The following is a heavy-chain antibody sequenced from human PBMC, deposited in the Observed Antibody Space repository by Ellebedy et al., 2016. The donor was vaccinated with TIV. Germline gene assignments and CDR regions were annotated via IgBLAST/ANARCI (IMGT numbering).Heavy chain of an antibody. J-gene: IGHJ4*02. CDR3: AHGKVPDIAFPY. D-gene: IGHD2-15*01. V-gene: IGHV2-5*02. CDR1: GFSLSTSGVA. CDR2: FYWDDDK. Sequence: SGPTLVXPTQTLTLTCNFSGFSLSTSGVAVGWIRQPPGEALEWLALFYWDDDKRYSPSLKSRLTITKDTPKNQVVLTMTNMDPVDTAIYYCAHGKVPDIAFPYWGQGTLVTVSS.